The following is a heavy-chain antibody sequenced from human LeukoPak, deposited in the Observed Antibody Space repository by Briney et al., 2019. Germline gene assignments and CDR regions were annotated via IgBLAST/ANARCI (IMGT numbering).Heavy chain of an antibody. Sequence: ASVKVSCKASGYTCTSYYMHWVRQAPGQGLEWMGIINPSGGSTSNAKKFQGRATMTRDTSTSTVYMELSSLRSEDTAVYYCARGYCSGGSCSLDYWGQGTLVTVSS. CDR1: GYTCTSYY. D-gene: IGHD2-15*01. CDR2: INPSGGST. CDR3: ARGYCSGGSCSLDY. J-gene: IGHJ4*02. V-gene: IGHV1-46*01.